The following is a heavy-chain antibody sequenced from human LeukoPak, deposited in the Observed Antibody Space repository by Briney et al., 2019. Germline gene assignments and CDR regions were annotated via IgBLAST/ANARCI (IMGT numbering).Heavy chain of an antibody. CDR2: IYHSGST. V-gene: IGHV4-38-2*01. J-gene: IGHJ4*02. CDR3: ARLYLRDHCSSTSCYGLYFDY. CDR1: GYSITSGYY. D-gene: IGHD2-2*01. Sequence: PSETLSLTCAVSGYSITSGYYWGWIRQPPGKGLEWIGSIYHSGSTDYNPSLKTRVTISVDTSKNQFSLKLSSVTAADTAVYYCARLYLRDHCSSTSCYGLYFDYWGQGTLVTVSS.